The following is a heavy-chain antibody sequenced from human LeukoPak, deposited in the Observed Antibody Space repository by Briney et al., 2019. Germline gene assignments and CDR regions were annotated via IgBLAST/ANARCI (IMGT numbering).Heavy chain of an antibody. Sequence: SETLSLTCAVYGGSFSGYYWSWIRQPPGKGLEWIGEINHSGSTNYNPSHKSRVTISVDTSKNQFSLKLSSVTAADTAVYYCARGPEFWSGYYPPWGQPKGEFDYWGQGTLVTVSS. CDR2: INHSGST. V-gene: IGHV4-34*01. D-gene: IGHD3-3*01. J-gene: IGHJ4*02. CDR1: GGSFSGYY. CDR3: ARGPEFWSGYYPPWGQPKGEFDY.